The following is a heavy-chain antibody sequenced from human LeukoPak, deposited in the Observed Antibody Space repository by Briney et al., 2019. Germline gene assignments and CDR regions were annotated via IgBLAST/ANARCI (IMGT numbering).Heavy chain of an antibody. Sequence: ASVKVSCKASGYTFTAYYLHWVRQAPGQGLEWMGWINSNTGDTGYAQKFQDWVTMTRDTSISTLYMELKRLKSDDTAVYYCARGEQGGEGRFLNNGGQEPLVPVPS. CDR2: INSNTGDT. CDR3: ARGEQGGEGRFLNN. D-gene: IGHD1/OR15-1a*01. V-gene: IGHV1-2*04. CDR1: GYTFTAYY. J-gene: IGHJ4*02.